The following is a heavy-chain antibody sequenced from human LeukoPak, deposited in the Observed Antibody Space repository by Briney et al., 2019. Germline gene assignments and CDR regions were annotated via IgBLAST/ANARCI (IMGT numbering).Heavy chain of an antibody. J-gene: IGHJ4*02. CDR2: IYYSGST. D-gene: IGHD3-22*01. V-gene: IGHV4-59*01. Sequence: SKTLSLTCTVSGGSISSYYWSWIRQPPGKGLEWIGYIYYSGSTNYNPSLKSRVTISVDTSKNQFSLKLSSVTAADTAVYYCARGGSWSYYYDSSCWYFDYWGQGTLVTVSS. CDR3: ARGGSWSYYYDSSCWYFDY. CDR1: GGSISSYY.